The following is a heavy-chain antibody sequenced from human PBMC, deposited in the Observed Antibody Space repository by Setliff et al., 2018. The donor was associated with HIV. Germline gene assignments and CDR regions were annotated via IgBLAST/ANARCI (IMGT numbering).Heavy chain of an antibody. CDR3: ARDSANGKTANLNYLDV. CDR2: IYYSGST. V-gene: IGHV4-31*03. J-gene: IGHJ6*03. Sequence: SETLSLTCTVSGGSISSGGYYWSWIRQHPGKGPEWIGNIYYSGSTYYNPSLKSRITISVDTSKNQFPLKLSSVTAADTAVYYCARDSANGKTANLNYLDVWGKGTTVTVSS. CDR1: GGSISSGGYY. D-gene: IGHD2-8*01.